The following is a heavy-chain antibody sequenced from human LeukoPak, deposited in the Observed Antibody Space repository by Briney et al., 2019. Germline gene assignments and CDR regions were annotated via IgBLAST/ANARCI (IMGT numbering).Heavy chain of an antibody. V-gene: IGHV3-43*02. D-gene: IGHD6-13*01. J-gene: IGHJ6*02. CDR3: AKVSRYSSSWFNYYYYGMDV. CDR2: IRGDGGST. Sequence: GGSLRLSWAASGITFDEHAIHWGRQAPGKGLEWVSLIRGDGGSTYYADSVKGRVTISRDNSKNSLYLQMISLRTEDTALYYCAKVSRYSSSWFNYYYYGMDVWGQGTTVTVSS. CDR1: GITFDEHA.